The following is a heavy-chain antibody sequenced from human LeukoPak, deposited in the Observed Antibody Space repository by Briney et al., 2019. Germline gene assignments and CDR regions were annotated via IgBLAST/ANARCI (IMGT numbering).Heavy chain of an antibody. J-gene: IGHJ2*01. CDR2: ISSSSSYI. CDR3: AREGSSGWPNWYFDL. Sequence: GGSLRLSCAASGFTFSSYSMNWVRQAPGKGLEWVSSISSSSSYIYYADSVKGRFTISRDNAKNSLYLQMNSLRAEDTAVYYCAREGSSGWPNWYFDLWGRGTLATVSS. D-gene: IGHD6-19*01. V-gene: IGHV3-21*01. CDR1: GFTFSSYS.